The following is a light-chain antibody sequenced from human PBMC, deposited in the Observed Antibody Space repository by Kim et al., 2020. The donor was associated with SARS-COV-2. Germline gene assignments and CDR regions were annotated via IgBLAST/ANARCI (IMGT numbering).Light chain of an antibody. CDR2: YDT. Sequence: APGKTARISCGGDNIGDKSVHWYRQKPGQAPVVVISYDTDRPSGIPERFTGSNSGNSATLTIRRVEAGDEADYYCQVWDRSSHQYVFGTGTKVTVL. CDR1: NIGDKS. J-gene: IGLJ1*01. CDR3: QVWDRSSHQYV. V-gene: IGLV3-21*04.